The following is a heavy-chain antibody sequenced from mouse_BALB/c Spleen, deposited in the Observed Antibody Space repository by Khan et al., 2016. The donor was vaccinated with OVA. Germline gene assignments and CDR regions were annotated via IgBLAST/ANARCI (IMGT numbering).Heavy chain of an antibody. J-gene: IGHJ2*01. CDR2: ISDSGST. D-gene: IGHD1-2*01. Sequence: EVQLQESGPGLVNPSQSLSLTCPVTGYSITRGSGWNWIRQFPGNQLDWMGSISDSGSTNYNPSLNSRIPITPYTSKHQVLLQLNSDTTEDSAKFCCTRTARIKCWGQGTTLTVSS. CDR3: TRTARIKC. V-gene: IGHV3-2*02. CDR1: GYSITRGSG.